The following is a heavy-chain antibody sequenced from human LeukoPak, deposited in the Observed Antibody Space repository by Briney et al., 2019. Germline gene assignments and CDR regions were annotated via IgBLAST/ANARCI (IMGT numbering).Heavy chain of an antibody. J-gene: IGHJ4*02. V-gene: IGHV1-46*01. CDR2: MNPSGDTT. D-gene: IGHD6-13*01. CDR1: GYTFSSYY. CDR3: ARETRSLVIGAAAGPWNY. Sequence: ASVKVSCKASGYTFSSYYMHWVGQPPGQGLEWMGIMNPSGDTTSYAQKFQDRVTMTRDTSTSTVYMELSSLRSEDTAVYYCARETRSLVIGAAAGPWNYWGQGTLVTVSS.